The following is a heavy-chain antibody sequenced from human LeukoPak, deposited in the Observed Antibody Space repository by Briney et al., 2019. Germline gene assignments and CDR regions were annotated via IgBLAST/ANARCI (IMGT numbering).Heavy chain of an antibody. CDR3: ARGARWVYFDY. CDR2: MNRDGSEK. D-gene: IGHD1-26*01. V-gene: IGHV3-7*01. J-gene: IGHJ4*02. CDR1: EFTCRDYW. Sequence: PGGSLRLSRAASEFTCRDYWMNWVRQAPGKGLEWVANMNRDGSEKNYVDSIKGRFTISRDNAANSLYLQMNSLRVEDTAVYYCARGARWVYFDYWGQGTLVTVSS.